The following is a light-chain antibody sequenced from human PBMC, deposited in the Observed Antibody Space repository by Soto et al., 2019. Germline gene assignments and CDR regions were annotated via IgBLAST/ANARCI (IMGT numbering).Light chain of an antibody. V-gene: IGKV3-11*01. Sequence: ETVLTQSAATLSLSQGDTATLSCRASQSVRSYLACYQQKPSQAPRLLIYSASTRATGIPARFSGSGSGTDFTLTISSLEPEDFAVYYCQQRDDWVSFGGGTKVDIK. CDR1: QSVRSY. J-gene: IGKJ4*01. CDR2: SAS. CDR3: QQRDDWVS.